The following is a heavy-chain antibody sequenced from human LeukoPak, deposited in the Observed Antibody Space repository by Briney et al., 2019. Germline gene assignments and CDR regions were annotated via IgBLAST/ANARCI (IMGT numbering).Heavy chain of an antibody. J-gene: IGHJ5*02. V-gene: IGHV4-4*07. CDR3: ARDSGTTGEVKFDP. CDR2: ISGSGTI. D-gene: IGHD3-10*01. Sequence: SETLSLTCTVSGGSIHSYWGWIRQPAGRGLEWIGRISGSGTITNNPALQSRLPISIATSKHQFSLKLMSVTAADTAVYYCARDSGTTGEVKFDPWGQGTLVTVSS. CDR1: GGSIHSY.